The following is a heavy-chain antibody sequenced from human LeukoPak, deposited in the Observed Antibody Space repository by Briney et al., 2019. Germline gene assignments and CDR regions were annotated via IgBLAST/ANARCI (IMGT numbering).Heavy chain of an antibody. V-gene: IGHV5-51*01. CDR1: GYSFTSYW. Sequence: GESLKISCKASGYSFTSYWIGWVRQMPGKGLEWMGIVYPADSDTRYSPSFQGQVTTSADKSISTAYLQWSSLQASDTAMYYCARHIRRGFGESGENYYYYMDVWGKGTTVTISS. D-gene: IGHD3-10*01. CDR2: VYPADSDT. J-gene: IGHJ6*03. CDR3: ARHIRRGFGESGENYYYYMDV.